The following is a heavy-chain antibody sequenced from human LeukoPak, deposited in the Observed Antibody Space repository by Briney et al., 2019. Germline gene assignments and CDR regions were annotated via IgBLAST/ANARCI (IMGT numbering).Heavy chain of an antibody. CDR1: GFTFSSYG. J-gene: IGHJ1*01. D-gene: IGHD3-22*01. CDR2: ISYDGSNK. CDR3: AKDRYYYDSSGYYYMGYFQH. V-gene: IGHV3-30*18. Sequence: GGSLRLSCVASGFTFSSYGMHWVRQAPGKGLEWVAVISYDGSNKYYADSVKGRFTISRDNSKNTLYLQMNSLRAEDTAVYYCAKDRYYYDSSGYYYMGYFQHWGQGTLVTVSS.